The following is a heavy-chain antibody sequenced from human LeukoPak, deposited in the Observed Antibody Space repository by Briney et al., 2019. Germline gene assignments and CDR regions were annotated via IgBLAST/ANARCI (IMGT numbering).Heavy chain of an antibody. CDR3: ARVPPTAYSSSSFDY. D-gene: IGHD6-6*01. J-gene: IGHJ4*02. Sequence: ASVKVPCKASGYTFTSYGISWVRQAPGQGLEWMGWISAYNGNTNYAQKLQGRVTMTTDTSTSTAYMELRSLRSDDTAVYYCARVPPTAYSSSSFDYWGQGTLVTVSS. V-gene: IGHV1-18*01. CDR1: GYTFTSYG. CDR2: ISAYNGNT.